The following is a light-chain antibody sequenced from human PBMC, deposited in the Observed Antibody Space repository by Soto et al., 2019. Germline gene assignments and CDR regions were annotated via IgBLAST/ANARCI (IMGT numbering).Light chain of an antibody. CDR1: SSDVGVYNY. J-gene: IGLJ1*01. CDR2: DVS. Sequence: SVLGQPRSVCGSPGQSVTISCTGTSSDVGVYNYVSWYQQYPGKAPKIMIYDVSKRPSGVPDRFSGSKSDNTASLTISGLQAEDEADYYCCSYAGSYTFVFGIGTKVTVL. CDR3: CSYAGSYTFV. V-gene: IGLV2-11*01.